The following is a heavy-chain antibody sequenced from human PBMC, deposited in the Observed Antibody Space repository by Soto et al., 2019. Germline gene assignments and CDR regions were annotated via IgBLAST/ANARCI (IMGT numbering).Heavy chain of an antibody. CDR1: GYSLSELS. CDR3: ATGHLRWLHYFDS. CDR2: FDPEDADT. V-gene: IGHV1-24*01. Sequence: ASVKVSCKVSGYSLSELSMHWVRQAPGKGLEWMGGFDPEDADTIYAQRFQGRVTMTEDTSTDTAYMELSSLRSEDTAVYFCATGHLRWLHYFDSWGQGTLVTRLL. J-gene: IGHJ4*02. D-gene: IGHD3-16*02.